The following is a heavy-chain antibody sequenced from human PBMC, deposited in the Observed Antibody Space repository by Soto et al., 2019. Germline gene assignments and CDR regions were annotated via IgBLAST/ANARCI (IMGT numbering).Heavy chain of an antibody. CDR3: AREGGIVGATAADY. D-gene: IGHD1-26*01. CDR1: GGSISSGGYY. CDR2: IYYSGST. Sequence: QVQLQESGPGLVKPSQTLSLTCTVSGGSISSGGYYWSWIRQHPGKGLEWIGYIYYSGSTYYNPSLKPRFTISVDTSKNQLSLKLSSVTAAATAVYYCAREGGIVGATAADYWGQGTLVTVSS. J-gene: IGHJ4*02. V-gene: IGHV4-31*03.